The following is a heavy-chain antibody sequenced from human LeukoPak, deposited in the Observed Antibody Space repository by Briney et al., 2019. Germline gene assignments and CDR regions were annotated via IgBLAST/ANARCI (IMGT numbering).Heavy chain of an antibody. Sequence: SGPTLVKPTQTLTLTCTFSGFSPSTSGVGVGWIRQPPGKALEWLALIYWNDDKRYSLSLKSRLTITKDISKNQVVLTMANMDPVDTATYYCAHRHEAAGLVYWGQGTLVTVSS. CDR3: AHRHEAAGLVY. V-gene: IGHV2-5*01. D-gene: IGHD6-13*01. CDR2: IYWNDDK. J-gene: IGHJ4*02. CDR1: GFSPSTSGVG.